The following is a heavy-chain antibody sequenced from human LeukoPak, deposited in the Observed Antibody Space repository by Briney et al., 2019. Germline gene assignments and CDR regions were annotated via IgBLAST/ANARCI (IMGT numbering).Heavy chain of an antibody. V-gene: IGHV3-30*02. CDR3: AKVSRDGYNWGSPYYYYYMDV. CDR1: GFTFSSYG. J-gene: IGHJ6*03. Sequence: QPGGSLRLSCAASGFTFSSYGMHWVRQAPGKGLEWVAFIRYVGTNKYYADSVKGRFTISRDNSKSTLYLQMNSLRAEDTAVYYCAKVSRDGYNWGSPYYYYYMDVWGKGTTVTISS. CDR2: IRYVGTNK. D-gene: IGHD5-24*01.